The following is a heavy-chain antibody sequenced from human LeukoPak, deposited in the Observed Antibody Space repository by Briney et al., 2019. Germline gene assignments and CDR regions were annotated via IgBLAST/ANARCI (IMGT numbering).Heavy chain of an antibody. V-gene: IGHV3-11*05. D-gene: IGHD5/OR15-5a*01. CDR2: NSPDGSYT. CDR3: ASDQVSGVFDY. CDR1: GFVFSDFY. J-gene: IGHJ4*02. Sequence: GGSLRLSCAVSGFVFSDFYINWVRHSPGKGLEWLAYNSPDGSYTTYGDSVKGRFVISRDSAKNSVSLQMNSLRVEDTAVYFCASDQVSGVFDYWGQGARVTVS.